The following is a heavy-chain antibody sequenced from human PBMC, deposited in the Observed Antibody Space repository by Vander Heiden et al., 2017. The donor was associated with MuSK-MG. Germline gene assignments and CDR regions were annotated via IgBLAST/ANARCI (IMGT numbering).Heavy chain of an antibody. V-gene: IGHV4-39*02. CDR3: ARIFSGAIDY. Sequence: QLQLQESGPGLVKPSETLSLSCSVSGGSISSSTCYWGWVRQPPGKGLEWIGCGYYSGSTYYNPSLKSRVTISVDTSKNHFSLSLNSVTAADTAMFYCARIFSGAIDYWGQGILVTVSS. J-gene: IGHJ4*02. CDR1: GGSISSSTCY. D-gene: IGHD7-27*01. CDR2: GYYSGST.